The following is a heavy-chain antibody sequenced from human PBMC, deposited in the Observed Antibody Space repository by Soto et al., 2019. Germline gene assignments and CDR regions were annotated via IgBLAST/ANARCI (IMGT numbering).Heavy chain of an antibody. CDR2: IIPIFGTA. CDR3: ARAVGIAAYYFDY. CDR1: GGTFSSYA. Sequence: SVKVSCKASGGTFSSYAISWVRQAPGQGLEWMGGIIPIFGTANYAQKSQGRVTITADKSTSTAYMELSSLRSEDTAVYYCARAVGIAAYYFDYWGQGTLVTVSS. D-gene: IGHD6-13*01. V-gene: IGHV1-69*06. J-gene: IGHJ4*02.